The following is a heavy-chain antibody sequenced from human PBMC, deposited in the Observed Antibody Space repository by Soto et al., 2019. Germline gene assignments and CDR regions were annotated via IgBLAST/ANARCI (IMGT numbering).Heavy chain of an antibody. CDR3: ARRTPLYASESSRFDP. V-gene: IGHV4-39*01. CDR1: GGSITNNDYY. D-gene: IGHD3-10*01. CDR2: IHYSGGA. J-gene: IGHJ5*02. Sequence: SETLSLTCIVSGGSITNNDYYWGWIRRPPGKGLEWIGTIHYSGGASYNPSHKSRVIISADTSKNQFSLRLSSVTAADTAVYYXARRTPLYASESSRFDPWGQGALVTVSS.